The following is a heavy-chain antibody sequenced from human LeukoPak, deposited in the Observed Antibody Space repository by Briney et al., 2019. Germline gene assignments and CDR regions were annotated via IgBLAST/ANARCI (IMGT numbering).Heavy chain of an antibody. CDR1: GYTFTDLY. CDR2: INTRIGGT. Sequence: ASVKVSCTASGYTFTDLYIQWVRQAPGQGLEWMGWINTRIGGTRYAQTFPGRVSMTRDTSISTAYMELSSITSEDPALLYCAPVQWCDVGKSVPFDYWGQGALVT. D-gene: IGHD2-15*01. J-gene: IGHJ4*02. CDR3: APVQWCDVGKSVPFDY. V-gene: IGHV1-2*02.